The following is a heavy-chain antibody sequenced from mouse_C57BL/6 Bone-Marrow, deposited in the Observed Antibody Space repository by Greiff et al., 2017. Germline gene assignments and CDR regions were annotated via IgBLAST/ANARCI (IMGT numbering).Heavy chain of an antibody. J-gene: IGHJ4*01. V-gene: IGHV1-42*01. CDR3: ERIYDGYYDRSWYTMDY. CDR1: GYSFTGYY. Sequence: EVQLQQSGPELVKPGASVKISCKASGYSFTGYYMNWVKQSPEKSLEWIGEINPSTGGTTYNQKFKAKATLTVDKSSSRAYMQLKSLTSEDSAVYKCERIYDGYYDRSWYTMDYWGQETSVTVAS. CDR2: INPSTGGT. D-gene: IGHD2-3*01.